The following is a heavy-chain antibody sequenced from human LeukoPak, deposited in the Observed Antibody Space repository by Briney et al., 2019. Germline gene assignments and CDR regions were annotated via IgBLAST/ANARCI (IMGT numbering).Heavy chain of an antibody. CDR2: IRYDGSNK. V-gene: IGHV3-33*01. J-gene: IGHJ1*01. Sequence: PGGSLRFSCAASGFTFSNYGMHWVRQAPGKGLEWVANIRYDGSNKYYADSVKGRFTISRDNSKNTLYLQMNSLRAEDTAVYYCARGDYYDSSGYSQYFQHWGQGTLVTVSS. CDR1: GFTFSNYG. CDR3: ARGDYYDSSGYSQYFQH. D-gene: IGHD3-22*01.